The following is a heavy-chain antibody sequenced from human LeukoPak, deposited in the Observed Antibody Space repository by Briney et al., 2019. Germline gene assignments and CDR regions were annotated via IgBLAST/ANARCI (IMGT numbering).Heavy chain of an antibody. J-gene: IGHJ5*02. Sequence: GGSLRLSCAASGFTFSIYAMSWVRQAPGKGLEWVSAISGSGGTAYYADSVKGRFTISRDNSKNTLYLQMNSLRAEDTAVYYCARERLSYCGGDCPWGQGTQVTVSS. V-gene: IGHV3-23*01. CDR3: ARERLSYCGGDCP. CDR1: GFTFSIYA. D-gene: IGHD2-21*02. CDR2: ISGSGGTA.